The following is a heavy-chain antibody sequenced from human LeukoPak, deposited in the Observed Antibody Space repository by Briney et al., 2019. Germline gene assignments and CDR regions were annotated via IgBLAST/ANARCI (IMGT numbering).Heavy chain of an antibody. D-gene: IGHD5-24*01. CDR1: GFTFSSYE. CDR3: AREDGDAFDI. CDR2: IGSSGGSR. V-gene: IGHV3-48*03. Sequence: GGSLRLSCAASGFTFSSYEMDWVRRAPGKGLEWVPYIGSSGGSRYYADSVKGRFTSSRDNAKNSLYLQMNSLRVEDTAVYYCAREDGDAFDIWGQGTMVSVSS. J-gene: IGHJ3*02.